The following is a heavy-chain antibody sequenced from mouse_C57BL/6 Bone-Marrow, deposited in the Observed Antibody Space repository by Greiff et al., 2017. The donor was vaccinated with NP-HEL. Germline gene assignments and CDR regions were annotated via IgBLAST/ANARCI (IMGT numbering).Heavy chain of an antibody. V-gene: IGHV1-80*01. CDR2: IYPGDGDT. D-gene: IGHD3-2*02. Sequence: QVQLQQSGAELVKPGASVKISCKASGYAFSSYWMNWVKQRPGKGLEWIGQIYPGDGDTNYNGKFKGKATLTADKSSSTAYMQLSSLTSEDSAVYFCATIDSSGYWFAYWGQGTLVTVSA. CDR3: ATIDSSGYWFAY. J-gene: IGHJ3*01. CDR1: GYAFSSYW.